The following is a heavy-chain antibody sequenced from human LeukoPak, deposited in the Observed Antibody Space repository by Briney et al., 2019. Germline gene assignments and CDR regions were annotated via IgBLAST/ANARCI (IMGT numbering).Heavy chain of an antibody. J-gene: IGHJ5*02. CDR2: IYYSGST. D-gene: IGHD6-19*01. CDR1: GGSISSSSYY. Sequence: SETLSLTCTVSGGSISSSSYYWGWIRQPPGKGLEWIGSIYYSGSTYYNPSLKSRVTISVDTSKNQFSLKLTSVTAADTAVYYCARHLGSSGWYKYFDPWAREPWSPSPQ. V-gene: IGHV4-39*01. CDR3: ARHLGSSGWYKYFDP.